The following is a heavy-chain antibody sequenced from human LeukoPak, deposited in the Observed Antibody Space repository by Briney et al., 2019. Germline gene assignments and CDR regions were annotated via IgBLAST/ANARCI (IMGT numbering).Heavy chain of an antibody. D-gene: IGHD6-19*01. CDR1: GGSISTYY. J-gene: IGHJ5*02. CDR2: IYYSGST. Sequence: SETLSLTCTVSGGSISTYYWSWIRQPPGKGLEWIGYIYYSGSTNFNPSLKSRVTISVDTSKNQFSLKLRSVTAADTAVYYCARGGSGWYVSWFDPWGQGTLVTVSS. V-gene: IGHV4-59*01. CDR3: ARGGSGWYVSWFDP.